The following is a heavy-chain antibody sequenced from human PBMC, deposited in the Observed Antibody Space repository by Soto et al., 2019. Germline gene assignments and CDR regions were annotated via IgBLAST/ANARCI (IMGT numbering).Heavy chain of an antibody. D-gene: IGHD3-3*01. J-gene: IGHJ6*03. Sequence: ASVKVSCKVSGYTLTELSMHWVRQAPGKGLEWMGGFDPEDGETIYAQKFQGRVTMTEDTSTDTDYMKLSSLRSEDTAVYYCATVRVFGVVTPFYYMDVWGKGTTVTVSS. CDR1: GYTLTELS. CDR3: ATVRVFGVVTPFYYMDV. CDR2: FDPEDGET. V-gene: IGHV1-24*01.